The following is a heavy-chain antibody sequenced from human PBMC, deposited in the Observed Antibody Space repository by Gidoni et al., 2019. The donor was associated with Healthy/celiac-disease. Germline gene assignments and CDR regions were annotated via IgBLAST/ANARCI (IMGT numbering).Heavy chain of an antibody. V-gene: IGHV4-34*01. CDR1: GGSFSGYY. Sequence: QVQLQQWGAGLLKPSETLSLTCAVYGGSFSGYYWSWIRQPPGKGLEWIEEINHSGSTNYNPSLKSRVTISVDMSKNQFSLKLSSVTAADTAVYYCARGYSSGWYKRSGFDYWGQGTLVTVSS. CDR2: INHSGST. J-gene: IGHJ4*02. CDR3: ARGYSSGWYKRSGFDY. D-gene: IGHD6-19*01.